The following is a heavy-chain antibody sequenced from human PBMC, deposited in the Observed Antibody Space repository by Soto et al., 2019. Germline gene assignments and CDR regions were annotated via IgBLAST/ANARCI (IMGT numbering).Heavy chain of an antibody. D-gene: IGHD1-26*01. J-gene: IGHJ4*02. Sequence: QVRLVQSGAEVKKPGSSVKFSCKASGGTLNNYVLNWVRQAPGQGLEWMGAIIPVSGPADYAQRFQGRVTITADLSTATVYMELSSLTSDDTALYYCAGGTWEPHWGQGTLVTVSS. CDR1: GGTLNNYV. CDR2: IIPVSGPA. CDR3: AGGTWEPH. V-gene: IGHV1-69*01.